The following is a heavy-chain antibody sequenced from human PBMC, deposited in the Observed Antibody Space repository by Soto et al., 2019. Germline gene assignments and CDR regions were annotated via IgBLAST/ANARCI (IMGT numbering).Heavy chain of an antibody. D-gene: IGHD2-15*01. J-gene: IGHJ6*02. CDR1: GGSVSSSSYY. CDR2: IYYSGSS. CDR3: ARVACGGSCYVAYYGMDV. V-gene: IGHV4-61*01. Sequence: LSLTCIVSGGSVSSSSYYWSWIRQPPGKGLEWIGYIYYSGSSNKSPSLKSRVTISLDTSKNQFSLMLSSVTAADTAVYYCARVACGGSCYVAYYGMDVWGQGTTVTVSS.